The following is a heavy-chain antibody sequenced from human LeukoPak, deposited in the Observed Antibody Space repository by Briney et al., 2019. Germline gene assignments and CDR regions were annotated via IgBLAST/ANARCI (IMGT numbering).Heavy chain of an antibody. CDR1: GFTFSSYW. V-gene: IGHV3-7*01. CDR3: ARDPVEWELLLDY. J-gene: IGHJ4*02. Sequence: GGSLRLSCAASGFTFSSYWTGWVRQAPGKRLEWLANVNIDGSEKYYADSAKGRFTISRDNARNSVYLQMNSLRVEDTAVYYCARDPVEWELLLDYWGQGTLVTVSS. D-gene: IGHD1-26*01. CDR2: VNIDGSEK.